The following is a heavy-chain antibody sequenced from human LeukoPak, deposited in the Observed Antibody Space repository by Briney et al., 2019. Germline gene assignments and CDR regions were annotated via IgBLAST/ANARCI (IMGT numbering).Heavy chain of an antibody. CDR2: ISWNSGSI. J-gene: IGHJ6*02. Sequence: PGRSLRLSCAASGFTFDDYSMHWVLQARGKGREGVSGISWNSGSIGYADSVKGRFTLSRDKAKNSLYLQMNSLRAEDTALYYCAKDIPPAERGTMDVWGQGTTVTVSS. CDR3: AKDIPPAERGTMDV. D-gene: IGHD1-1*01. CDR1: GFTFDDYS. V-gene: IGHV3-9*01.